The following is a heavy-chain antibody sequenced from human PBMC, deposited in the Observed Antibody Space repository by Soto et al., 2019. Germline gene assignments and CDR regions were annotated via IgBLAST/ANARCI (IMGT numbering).Heavy chain of an antibody. D-gene: IGHD1-26*01. V-gene: IGHV3-23*01. CDR3: AKVGPSYYYGMDV. Sequence: GGSLRLSCAASGLDFSSEVMCWVRQAPGKGLEWVSSISGSGRTIYHADSMRGRFAISRDNSKNSLYLQLNNLRVDDTAVYYCAKVGPSYYYGMDVWGQGTTVTVPS. CDR2: ISGSGRTI. J-gene: IGHJ6*02. CDR1: GLDFSSEV.